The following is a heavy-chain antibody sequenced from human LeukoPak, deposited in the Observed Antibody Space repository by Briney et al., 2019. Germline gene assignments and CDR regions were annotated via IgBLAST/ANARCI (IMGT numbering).Heavy chain of an antibody. Sequence: SVKVSCKASGYTFTGYYMHWVRQAPGQGLEWMGGIIPIFGTANYAQKFQGRVTITADKSTSTAYMELSSLRSEDTAVYYCARTQRYLWGVGAFDIWGQGTMVTVSS. CDR3: ARTQRYLWGVGAFDI. CDR2: IIPIFGTA. CDR1: GYTFTGYY. J-gene: IGHJ3*02. V-gene: IGHV1-69*06. D-gene: IGHD3-16*01.